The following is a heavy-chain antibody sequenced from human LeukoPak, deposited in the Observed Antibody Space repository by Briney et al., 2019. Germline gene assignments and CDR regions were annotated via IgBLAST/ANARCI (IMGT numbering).Heavy chain of an antibody. D-gene: IGHD6-13*01. CDR2: IYYSGST. V-gene: IGHV4-39*07. J-gene: IGHJ5*02. CDR3: ASGSSSWYGFDP. Sequence: WIRQPPGKGLEWIGSIYYSGSTYYNPSLKSRVTISVGTSKNQFSLKLSSVTAADTAVYYCASGSSSWYGFDPWGQGTLVTVSS.